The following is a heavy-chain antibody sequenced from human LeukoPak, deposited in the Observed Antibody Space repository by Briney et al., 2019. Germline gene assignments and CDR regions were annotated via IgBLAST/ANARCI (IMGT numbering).Heavy chain of an antibody. CDR3: AREPPAPSHKVFDY. CDR2: MNPSVGST. D-gene: IGHD1-14*01. CDR1: CYTFTSYG. V-gene: IGHV1-46*01. J-gene: IGHJ4*02. Sequence: ASVKVSCKASCYTFTSYGISWVRQAPGQGLEWMGVMNPSVGSTSYAQKFQGRVTMTRDTSTSTAYMELSGLTSEDTAVYYCAREPPAPSHKVFDYWGQGTLVTVSS.